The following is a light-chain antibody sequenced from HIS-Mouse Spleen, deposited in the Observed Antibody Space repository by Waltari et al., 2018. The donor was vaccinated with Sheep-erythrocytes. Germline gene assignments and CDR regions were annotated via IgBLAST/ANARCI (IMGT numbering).Light chain of an antibody. CDR3: CSYAGSNSFHFL. CDR2: EGS. CDR1: SSDVGSYNL. V-gene: IGLV2-23*03. Sequence: QSALTQPASVSGSPGQSITSSCTGTSSDVGSYNLVSWYQPHPGKAPQLLIYEGSKRPSGVSNRFSGSKSGNTASLTISGLQAEYEADYYCCSYAGSNSFHFLFGVGPSLTVL. J-gene: IGLJ2*01.